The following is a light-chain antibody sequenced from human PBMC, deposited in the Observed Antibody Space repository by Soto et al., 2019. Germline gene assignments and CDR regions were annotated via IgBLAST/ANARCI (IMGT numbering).Light chain of an antibody. V-gene: IGLV2-8*01. Sequence: QLVLTQPPSASGSLGQSVTISCTGTSSDVGGHNYVSWYQQHPGRAPKLMIYDVTKRPSGVPDRFSGSRSGNTASLTVSGLQAEDAADYYCSSYSDTSTLVFGGGTKLTVL. CDR1: SSDVGGHNY. CDR3: SSYSDTSTLV. J-gene: IGLJ2*01. CDR2: DVT.